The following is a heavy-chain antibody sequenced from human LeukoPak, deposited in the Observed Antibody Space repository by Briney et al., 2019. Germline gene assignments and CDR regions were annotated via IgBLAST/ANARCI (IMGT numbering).Heavy chain of an antibody. CDR3: ARMGWASRDWGHYYRDV. D-gene: IGHD7-27*01. CDR1: GFSFSDYY. J-gene: IGHJ6*03. Sequence: GGSLRLSCADSGFSFSDYYMTWIRQAPGKGLEWVSYISSSGNTIYYADSVKGRFTISRDSAKKSLYLQMNSLRAEDTAMYYCARMGWASRDWGHYYRDVWAKGTTVTVS. V-gene: IGHV3-11*04. CDR2: ISSSGNTI.